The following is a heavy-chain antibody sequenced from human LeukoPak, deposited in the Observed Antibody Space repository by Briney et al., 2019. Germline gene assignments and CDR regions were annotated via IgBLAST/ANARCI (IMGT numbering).Heavy chain of an antibody. V-gene: IGHV4-39*01. CDR2: IYYSGST. J-gene: IGHJ4*02. Sequence: PSETLSLTCTVSGGSISSSSYYWGWIRQPPGKGLEWIGSIYYSGSTYYNPSLKSRVTISVDTSKNQFSLKLSSVTAADTAVYYCATPWPYYFDYWGQGTLVTVSS. CDR1: GGSISSSSYY. CDR3: ATPWPYYFDY.